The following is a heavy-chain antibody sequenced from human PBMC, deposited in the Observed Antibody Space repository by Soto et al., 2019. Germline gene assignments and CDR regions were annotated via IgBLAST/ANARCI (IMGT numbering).Heavy chain of an antibody. CDR2: ISGSGGST. J-gene: IGHJ5*02. CDR3: SKARKYNWCDP. V-gene: IGHV3-23*01. CDR1: GFTFSSYA. Sequence: EVQLLESGGGLVQPGGSLRLSCAASGFTFSSYAMSWVRQAPGKGLEWVSAISGSGGSTYYADSVKGRFTISRDNAKNTHDLQMSRVRAEDSVFNYWSKARKYNWCDPWGQGTLVTVFS.